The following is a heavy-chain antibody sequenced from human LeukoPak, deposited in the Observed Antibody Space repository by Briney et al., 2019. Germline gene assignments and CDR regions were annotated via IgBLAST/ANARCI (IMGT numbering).Heavy chain of an antibody. CDR1: GGTFSSYA. CDR2: IIPIFGTA. CDR3: ARDRERWLNYFDY. V-gene: IGHV1-69*13. D-gene: IGHD5-24*01. Sequence: ASVKVSCKASGGTFSSYAISWVRQAPGQGLEWMGGIIPIFGTANYAQKFQGRVTITADESTSTAYMELSSLRSEDTAVYYCARDRERWLNYFDYWGQGTLVTVSS. J-gene: IGHJ4*02.